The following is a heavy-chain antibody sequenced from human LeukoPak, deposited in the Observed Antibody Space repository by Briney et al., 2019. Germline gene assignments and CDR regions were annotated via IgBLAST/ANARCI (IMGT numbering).Heavy chain of an antibody. Sequence: GGSLRLSCAASGFTVSSNDMIWVRRAPGKGLEWVSVIYSGGITYYADSLKGRFTISRDNAKDTLYLQMNSLRAEDTAVYYCARSPTYYQYGMDVWGQGTTVTVSS. CDR2: IYSGGIT. CDR3: ARSPTYYQYGMDV. V-gene: IGHV3-53*01. J-gene: IGHJ6*02. CDR1: GFTVSSND.